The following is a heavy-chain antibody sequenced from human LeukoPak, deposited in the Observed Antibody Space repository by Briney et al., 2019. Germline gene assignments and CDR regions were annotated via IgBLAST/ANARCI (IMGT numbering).Heavy chain of an antibody. Sequence: GGSLRLSCAASGFTFSNYAMNWVRQAPGKGLEWVSAISGSGGSTNYADSVKGRFTISRDNSKNTLYLQMNSLRAEDTAVYSCVRDAGFWSPGGYWGQGTLVTVSS. CDR1: GFTFSNYA. CDR2: ISGSGGST. D-gene: IGHD3-3*01. J-gene: IGHJ4*02. V-gene: IGHV3-23*01. CDR3: VRDAGFWSPGGY.